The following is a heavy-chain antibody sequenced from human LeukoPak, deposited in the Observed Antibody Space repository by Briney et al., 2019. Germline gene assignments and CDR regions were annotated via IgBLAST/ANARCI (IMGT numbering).Heavy chain of an antibody. D-gene: IGHD1-1*01. CDR3: VYYRATTSTGNYYYYLDV. CDR1: GHPQCEL. V-gene: IGHV3-11*01. CDR2: ISPSANTM. J-gene: IGHJ6*03. Sequence: PGGSLRLSCNPSGHPQCELHELGPRQAPGKGLEWISYISPSANTMYYADSVKGRFTISRDNAKDSLFIKMSILRAKDTAVYSAVYYRATTSTGNYYYYLDVWGKGTTVTVSS.